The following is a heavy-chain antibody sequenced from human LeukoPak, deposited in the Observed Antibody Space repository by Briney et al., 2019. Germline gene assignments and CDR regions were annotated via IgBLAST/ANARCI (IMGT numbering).Heavy chain of an antibody. CDR1: GYTLTSYD. D-gene: IGHD3-3*01. V-gene: IGHV1-8*01. Sequence: GASVKVSCKASGYTLTSYDINWVRQATGQGLEWMGWMNPNSGNTGYAQKFQGRVTMTRNTSISTAYMELSSLRSEDTAVYYCARSRITIFGVVTQIDYWGQGTLVTVSS. J-gene: IGHJ4*02. CDR3: ARSRITIFGVVTQIDY. CDR2: MNPNSGNT.